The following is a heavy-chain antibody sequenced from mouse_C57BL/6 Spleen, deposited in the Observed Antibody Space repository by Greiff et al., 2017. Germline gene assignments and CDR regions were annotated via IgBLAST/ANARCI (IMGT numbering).Heavy chain of an antibody. J-gene: IGHJ4*01. CDR3: ARHEILFDYAMDY. Sequence: VMLVESGPGLVAPSQSLSITCTVSGFSLTSYGVHWVRQPPGKGLEWLVVIWSDGSTTYNSALKSRLSISKDNSKSQVFLKMNSLQTDDTAMYYCARHEILFDYAMDYWGQGTSVTVSS. CDR1: GFSLTSYG. CDR2: IWSDGST. V-gene: IGHV2-6-1*01.